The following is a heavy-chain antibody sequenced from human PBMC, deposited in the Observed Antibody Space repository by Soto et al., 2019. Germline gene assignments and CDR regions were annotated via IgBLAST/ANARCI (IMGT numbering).Heavy chain of an antibody. D-gene: IGHD6-13*01. J-gene: IGHJ6*02. CDR2: ISYDGSNK. CDR3: AKVEDRISWYYYYGMDV. CDR1: GFTFSSYG. V-gene: IGHV3-30*18. Sequence: QVQLVESGGGVVQPGRSLRLSCAASGFTFSSYGMHWVRQAPGKGLEWVAVISYDGSNKYYADSVKGRFTISRDNSKNTLYLKMNSLRADDTAVYSCAKVEDRISWYYYYGMDVWGQGTTVTVSS.